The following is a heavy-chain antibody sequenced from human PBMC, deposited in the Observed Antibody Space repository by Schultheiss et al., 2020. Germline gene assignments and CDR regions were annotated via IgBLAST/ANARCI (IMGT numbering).Heavy chain of an antibody. Sequence: GGSLRLSCVASGFTFEDYAMHWVRQAPGKGLEWVSGISWNSGTKRYADSVKGRFTISRDNAKNSLYLQMNSLRAEDTALYYCAKGHSTGWYANFDYWGQGTLVTVSS. V-gene: IGHV3-9*01. D-gene: IGHD6-19*01. CDR1: GFTFEDYA. CDR2: ISWNSGTK. J-gene: IGHJ4*02. CDR3: AKGHSTGWYANFDY.